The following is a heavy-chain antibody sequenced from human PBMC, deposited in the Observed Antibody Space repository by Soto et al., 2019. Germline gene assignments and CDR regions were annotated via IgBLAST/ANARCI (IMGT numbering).Heavy chain of an antibody. CDR3: ARHAPGYGGYAEDYYYYYGMDV. J-gene: IGHJ6*02. D-gene: IGHD5-12*01. CDR1: GGSISSYY. CDR2: IYYSGST. V-gene: IGHV4-59*01. Sequence: ASETLSLTCTVSGGSISSYYWSWIRQPPGKGLEWIGYIYYSGSTNYNPSLKSRVTISVDTSKNQFSLKLSSVTAADTAVYYCARHAPGYGGYAEDYYYYYGMDVWGQGTTVTVSS.